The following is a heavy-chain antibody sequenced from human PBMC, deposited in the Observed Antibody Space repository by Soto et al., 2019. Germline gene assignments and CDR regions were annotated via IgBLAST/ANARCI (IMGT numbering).Heavy chain of an antibody. CDR1: GITFTSSA. J-gene: IGHJ5*02. V-gene: IGHV1-58*02. Sequence: GASVKVSCKASGITFTSSAMQWGRQARGQSLEWIGWIVVGSGNTNYAQKFQERVTITRDMSTSTAYMELSSLRSEDTAVYYCAAGTLDDFWSGFSPFDPWGQGTLVTVSS. D-gene: IGHD3-3*01. CDR3: AAGTLDDFWSGFSPFDP. CDR2: IVVGSGNT.